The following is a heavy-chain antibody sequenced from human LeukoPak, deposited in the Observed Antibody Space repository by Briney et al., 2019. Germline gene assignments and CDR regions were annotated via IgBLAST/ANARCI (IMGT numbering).Heavy chain of an antibody. Sequence: PSETLSLTCTVSGGSISSNSYYWGWIRQPPGKGLKWIGSIYYSGSTYYNPSLKSRVTISVDTSKNQFSLKLSSVTAADTAVYYCARSPSSSWTTGRGFDYWGQGTLVTVSS. CDR1: GGSISSNSYY. CDR2: IYYSGST. J-gene: IGHJ4*02. V-gene: IGHV4-39*01. CDR3: ARSPSSSWTTGRGFDY. D-gene: IGHD6-13*01.